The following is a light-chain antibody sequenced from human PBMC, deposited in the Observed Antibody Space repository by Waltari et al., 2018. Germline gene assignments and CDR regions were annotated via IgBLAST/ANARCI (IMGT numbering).Light chain of an antibody. CDR1: SSDVGGYNY. J-gene: IGLJ2*01. Sequence: QSALTQPRSVSGSPGQSVTISCTGTSSDVGGYNYVSWYQQHPGQAPKYMVYDVGERPAGVPDRFSGSKSGNTASLTISGLQAEDEADYYCCSYAGSYNLVFGGGTKLTVL. CDR3: CSYAGSYNLV. CDR2: DVG. V-gene: IGLV2-11*01.